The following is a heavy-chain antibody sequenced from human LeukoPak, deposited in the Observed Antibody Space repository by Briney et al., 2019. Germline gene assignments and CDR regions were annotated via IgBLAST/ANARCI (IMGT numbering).Heavy chain of an antibody. V-gene: IGHV4-4*07. Sequence: SETLSLVGTVSGGSMSSYYWSWIRQPAGKGPEWIGRIYTSGSTNYNPSLKSRVTMSVDTSNNQFSLKLTSVTAADTAVYYCARKRKGAYDFDYWGQGTLVTVSS. D-gene: IGHD3-16*01. CDR2: IYTSGST. J-gene: IGHJ4*02. CDR3: ARKRKGAYDFDY. CDR1: GGSMSSYY.